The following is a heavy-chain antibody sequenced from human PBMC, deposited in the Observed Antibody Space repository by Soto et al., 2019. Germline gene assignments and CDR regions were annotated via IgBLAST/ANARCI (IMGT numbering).Heavy chain of an antibody. CDR3: ARVPQLEGNWFDP. CDR1: GGSFSGYY. J-gene: IGHJ5*02. CDR2: INHSGST. Sequence: SETLSLTCAVYGGSFSGYYWSWIRQPPGKGLEWIGEINHSGSTNYNPSLKSRVTISVDTSKNQFSLKLSSVTAADTAVYYCARVPQLEGNWFDPWGQGTLVTVSS. D-gene: IGHD6-13*01. V-gene: IGHV4-34*01.